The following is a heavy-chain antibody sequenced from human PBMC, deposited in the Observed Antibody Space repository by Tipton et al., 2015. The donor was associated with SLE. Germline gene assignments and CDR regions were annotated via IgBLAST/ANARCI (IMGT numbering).Heavy chain of an antibody. D-gene: IGHD3-3*01. CDR1: GASISSGSHY. CDR3: ARRQYGVGHT. Sequence: GSLRLSCTVSGASISSGSHYWDWIRQPPGKGLEWIGTIYYSGTTYYNPSLQSRVTISKDTSKNQFSLKLYSVTAADTAVYYCARRQYGVGHTWGQGTLVTVS. CDR2: IYYSGTT. V-gene: IGHV4-39*01. J-gene: IGHJ5*02.